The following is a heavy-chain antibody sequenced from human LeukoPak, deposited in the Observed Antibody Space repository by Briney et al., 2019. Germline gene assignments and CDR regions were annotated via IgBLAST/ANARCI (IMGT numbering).Heavy chain of an antibody. V-gene: IGHV4-34*01. D-gene: IGHD6-19*01. CDR1: GGSFSGYY. J-gene: IGHJ4*02. Sequence: SETLSLTCAVYGGSFSGYYWSWIRQPPGKGLEWIGEINHSGSTNYNPSLTSRVTISVDTSKNQFSLKLSSVTAADTAVYYCARGSGWHDYWGQGTLVTVSS. CDR3: ARGSGWHDY. CDR2: INHSGST.